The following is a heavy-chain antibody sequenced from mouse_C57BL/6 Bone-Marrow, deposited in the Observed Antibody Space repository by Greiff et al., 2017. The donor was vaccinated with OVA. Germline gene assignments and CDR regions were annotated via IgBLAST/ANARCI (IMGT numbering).Heavy chain of an antibody. D-gene: IGHD1-1*01. CDR1: GYTFTSYW. J-gene: IGHJ1*03. CDR2: IDPNSGGT. Sequence: VQLQQPGAELVKPGASVKLSCKASGYTFTSYWMHWVKQRPGRGLEWIGRIDPNSGGTKYNEKFKSKATLTVDKASSTAYMQLSSLTSEDSAVYYCARGMKNSYYYGRGYFDVWGTGTTVTVSS. CDR3: ARGMKNSYYYGRGYFDV. V-gene: IGHV1-72*01.